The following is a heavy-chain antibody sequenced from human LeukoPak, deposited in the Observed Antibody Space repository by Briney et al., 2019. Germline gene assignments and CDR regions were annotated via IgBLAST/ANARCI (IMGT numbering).Heavy chain of an antibody. CDR3: ARAAGYRFDY. J-gene: IGHJ4*02. D-gene: IGHD5-12*01. Sequence: SETLSLTCTVSGGSISGDYWSWIRQPPGKGLEWIGYIYYSGSANYNPSLKSRVTISVDTSKNQFSLKLNSVTAADTAVYYCARAAGYRFDYWGQGTLVTVSS. CDR1: GGSISGDY. CDR2: IYYSGSA. V-gene: IGHV4-59*01.